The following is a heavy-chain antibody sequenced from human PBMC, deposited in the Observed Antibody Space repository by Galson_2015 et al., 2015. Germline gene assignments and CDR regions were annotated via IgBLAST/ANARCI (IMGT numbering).Heavy chain of an antibody. D-gene: IGHD6-6*01. Sequence: KGLEWVAVISYDGSNKFYADSVKGRFTISRDNSKNTLYLQMNSLRPEDTAVYYCARVGGDIAARTWGYFDYWGQGTLVTVSS. CDR3: ARVGGDIAARTWGYFDY. V-gene: IGHV3-30-3*01. CDR2: ISYDGSNK. J-gene: IGHJ4*02.